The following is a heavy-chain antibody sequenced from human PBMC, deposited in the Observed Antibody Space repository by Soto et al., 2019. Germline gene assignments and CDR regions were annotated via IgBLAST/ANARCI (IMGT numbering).Heavy chain of an antibody. J-gene: IGHJ4*02. Sequence: ASVKVSCKASGYTFTSYDINWVRQATGQGLEWMGWMNPNSGNTGYAQKFKGRVTMTRNTSISTAYMELSSLRSEDTAVYYCARGLYFYDNSGYLPFDYWGQGTQVTVSS. CDR3: ARGLYFYDNSGYLPFDY. D-gene: IGHD3-22*01. CDR2: MNPNSGNT. CDR1: GYTFTSYD. V-gene: IGHV1-8*01.